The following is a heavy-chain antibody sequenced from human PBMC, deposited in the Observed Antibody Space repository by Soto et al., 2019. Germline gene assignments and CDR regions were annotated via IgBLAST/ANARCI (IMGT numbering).Heavy chain of an antibody. J-gene: IGHJ5*02. D-gene: IGHD5-12*01. CDR1: GGTFSNYD. V-gene: IGHV1-69*12. CDR2: IIPIFGTT. Sequence: QVQLVQSGAEVKKPGSSVKVSCKASGGTFSNYDISWVRQAPGQGLEWVGGIIPIFGTTNFAQKFQGRVTITADESTTTAYMELSGLRSEDTAVYYCARDGGRDGYFGNWLDPWGQGTLVTVSS. CDR3: ARDGGRDGYFGNWLDP.